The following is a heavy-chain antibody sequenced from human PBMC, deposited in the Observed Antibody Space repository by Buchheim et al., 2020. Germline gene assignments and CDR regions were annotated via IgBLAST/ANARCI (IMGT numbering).Heavy chain of an antibody. Sequence: EVQLVESGGGLVQPGGSLRLSCAASGFTFSSYWMHWVRQAPGKGLVWVARIKGGGSSIIYADSVKGRFTISRDNAKNTLFLQMNSLRAEDTAVYYCARDSDYNGFSRGDYWGQGTL. CDR3: ARDSDYNGFSRGDY. V-gene: IGHV3-74*01. CDR2: IKGGGSSI. CDR1: GFTFSSYW. J-gene: IGHJ4*02. D-gene: IGHD4-11*01.